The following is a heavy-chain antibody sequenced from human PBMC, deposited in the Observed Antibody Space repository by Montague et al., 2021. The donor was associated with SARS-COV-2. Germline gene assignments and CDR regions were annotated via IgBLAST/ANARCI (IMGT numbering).Heavy chain of an antibody. V-gene: IGHV4-39*01. D-gene: IGHD3-3*01. CDR2: IDYSGST. CDR1: GGSISSSSYY. Sequence: SETLSLTCTVSGGSISSSSYYWGWIRQPPGKGLEWIGSIDYSGSTYYNPSLKSRVTISVDTSKNQFSLKLSSVTAADTAVYYCARQMGQSSIFGVVIQYYFDSWGQGTLVTVSS. CDR3: ARQMGQSSIFGVVIQYYFDS. J-gene: IGHJ4*02.